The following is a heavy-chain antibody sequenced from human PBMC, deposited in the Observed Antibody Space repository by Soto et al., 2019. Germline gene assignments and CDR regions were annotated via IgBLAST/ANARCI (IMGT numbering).Heavy chain of an antibody. D-gene: IGHD2-2*01. CDR3: AREDRDRETGLVPAAIDGMDV. CDR1: GGTFSRYS. J-gene: IGHJ6*02. Sequence: QVQLVQSGTEVKKPGSSVKISGKASGGTFSRYSITWVRQAPGHGLEWIGRIIPIFGIASYAQKFQGRVTITADESTSTAYMELSSLRYDDTAVYYCAREDRDRETGLVPAAIDGMDVWGQGTTVTVSS. CDR2: IIPIFGIA. V-gene: IGHV1-69*08.